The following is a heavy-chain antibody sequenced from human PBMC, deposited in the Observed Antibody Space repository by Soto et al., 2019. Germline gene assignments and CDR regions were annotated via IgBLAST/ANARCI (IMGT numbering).Heavy chain of an antibody. V-gene: IGHV1-46*01. J-gene: IGHJ4*02. D-gene: IGHD3-9*01. Sequence: QVQLVQSGAEVKKPGASVKVSCKASGYTFTSYYTHWVRQAPGQGLEWMGIINPSGGSTSYAQKFQGRVTMTRDTSTSTVYMELSSLRSEDTAVYYCARDDRHYDILTGYPYWGQGTLVTVSS. CDR1: GYTFTSYY. CDR3: ARDDRHYDILTGYPY. CDR2: INPSGGST.